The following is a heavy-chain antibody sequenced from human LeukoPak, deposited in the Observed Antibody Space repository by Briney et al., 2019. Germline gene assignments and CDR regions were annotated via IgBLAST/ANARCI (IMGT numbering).Heavy chain of an antibody. V-gene: IGHV4-39*01. CDR2: IYYTGST. D-gene: IGHD1-26*01. CDR3: ARPGSYSGSYNSFHI. CDR1: GGSITTSPYY. Sequence: SETLSLTCTVSGGSITTSPYYWGWIRQPPGKGLEWIGSIYYTGSTYYSSYLKRRVIIAVETPKHQFPLKLSSVAAADTAVYYCARPGSYSGSYNSFHIWGQGTMVTVSS. J-gene: IGHJ3*02.